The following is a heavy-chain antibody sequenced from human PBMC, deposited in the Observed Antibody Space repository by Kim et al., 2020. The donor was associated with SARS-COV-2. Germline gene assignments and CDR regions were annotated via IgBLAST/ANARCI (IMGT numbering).Heavy chain of an antibody. Sequence: DTVKGRFPITRDNSKNTLYLQMNSRRAEDTAVYYCARASATYSSSANFDYWGQGTLVTVSS. CDR3: ARASATYSSSANFDY. D-gene: IGHD6-6*01. V-gene: IGHV3-30*06. J-gene: IGHJ4*02.